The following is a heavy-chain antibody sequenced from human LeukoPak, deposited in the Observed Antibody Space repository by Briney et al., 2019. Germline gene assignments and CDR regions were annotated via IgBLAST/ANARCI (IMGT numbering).Heavy chain of an antibody. D-gene: IGHD5-18*01. CDR3: ASVDTAMVTDY. J-gene: IGHJ4*02. Sequence: SETLSLTCAVYGGSFSGYYWSWIRQPPGKGLEWIGYIYYSGSTNYNPSLKGRVTISVDTSKNQFSLKLSSVTAADTAVYYCASVDTAMVTDYWGQGTLVTVSS. V-gene: IGHV4-59*01. CDR1: GGSFSGYY. CDR2: IYYSGST.